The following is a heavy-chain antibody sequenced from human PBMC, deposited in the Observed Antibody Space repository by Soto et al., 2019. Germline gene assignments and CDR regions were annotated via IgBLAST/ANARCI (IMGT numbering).Heavy chain of an antibody. D-gene: IGHD4-17*01. CDR3: ARYKVGSTQYYGDPGVFDP. CDR1: GYTFTSYD. CDR2: MNPNSGNT. Sequence: QVPLVQSGAEVKKPGASVKVSCKASGYTFTSYDINWVRQATGQGLEWMGWMNPNSGNTGYAQKFQGRVTMTRNTSISTAYMELSSLRSEDTAVYYCARYKVGSTQYYGDPGVFDPWGQGTLVTVSS. J-gene: IGHJ5*02. V-gene: IGHV1-8*01.